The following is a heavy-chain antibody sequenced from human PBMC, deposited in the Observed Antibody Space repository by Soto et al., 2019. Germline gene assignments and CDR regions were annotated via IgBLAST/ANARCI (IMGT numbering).Heavy chain of an antibody. CDR2: TNFDGSDT. J-gene: IGHJ3*01. CDR1: GFTFSSYW. CDR3: VRDLDGYNF. D-gene: IGHD5-12*01. V-gene: IGHV3-74*01. Sequence: LRLSCAASGFTFSSYWMHWVRQVPGKGLVWVSRTNFDGSDTIYADSVKGRFTVSRDNAKNTLYLQMNSLRAEDTAVYYCVRDLDGYNFWGQGTMVTVSS.